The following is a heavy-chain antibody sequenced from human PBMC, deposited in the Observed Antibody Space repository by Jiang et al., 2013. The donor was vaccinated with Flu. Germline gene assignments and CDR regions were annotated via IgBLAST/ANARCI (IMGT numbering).Heavy chain of an antibody. D-gene: IGHD3-22*01. CDR1: GYSFTSYW. CDR3: ARQGRDYYDSSGYYSNWFDP. CDR2: IDPSDSYT. V-gene: IGHV5-10-1*01. J-gene: IGHJ5*02. Sequence: VQLVESGAEVKKPGESLRISCKGSGYSFTSYWISWVRQMPGKGLEWMGRIDPSDSYTNYSPSFQGHVTISADKSISTAYLQWSSLKASDTAMYYCARQGRDYYDSSGYYSNWFDPGAREPWSPSPQ.